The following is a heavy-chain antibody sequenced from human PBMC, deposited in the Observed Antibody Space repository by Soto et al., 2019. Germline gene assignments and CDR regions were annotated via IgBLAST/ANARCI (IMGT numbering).Heavy chain of an antibody. Sequence: SETLSLTCAVSGYSISGGYFWAWIRQPPGMGLQWIGSVHHTGSTYYSPSLQNRVSMSVDTSKNHFSLRLFSVTAADTAVYYCARVPLSMMWLSWSDPWGQGTLVTSPQ. CDR3: ARVPLSMMWLSWSDP. CDR2: VHHTGST. CDR1: GYSISGGYF. V-gene: IGHV4-38-2*01. D-gene: IGHD6-19*01. J-gene: IGHJ5*02.